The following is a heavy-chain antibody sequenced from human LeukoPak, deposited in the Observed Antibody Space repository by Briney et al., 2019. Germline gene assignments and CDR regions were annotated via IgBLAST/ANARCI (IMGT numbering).Heavy chain of an antibody. Sequence: ASVKVSCKASGYTFTAYSMHWVRQAPGPGLEWMGWINPNSGGTDCAQRFQGRVTMTRDTSITMLYMEMSSLTPDDTAVYYCARAGYCSDGKCYTFDYWGQGTLVTVSS. CDR2: INPNSGGT. J-gene: IGHJ4*02. CDR3: ARAGYCSDGKCYTFDY. CDR1: GYTFTAYS. V-gene: IGHV1-2*02. D-gene: IGHD2-15*01.